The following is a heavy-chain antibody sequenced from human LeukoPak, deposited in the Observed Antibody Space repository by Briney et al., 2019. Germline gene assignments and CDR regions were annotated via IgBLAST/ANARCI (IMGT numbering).Heavy chain of an antibody. CDR1: GFTFSGYW. J-gene: IGHJ5*02. CDR3: ARSDWFDP. D-gene: IGHD2-21*01. CDR2: IKSDGSIT. V-gene: IGHV3-74*01. Sequence: GGSLRLSCAASGFTFSGYWMHWVRQAPGKGLVWVSRIKSDGSITSYADSVKGRVTISRDNAKNTLYLQMNNLRAEDTAVYYCARSDWFDPWGQGTLVIVSS.